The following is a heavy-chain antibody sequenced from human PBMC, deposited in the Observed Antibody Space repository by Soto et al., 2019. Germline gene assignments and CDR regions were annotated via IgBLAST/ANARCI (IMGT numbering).Heavy chain of an antibody. CDR3: ARAGTGGACDY. J-gene: IGHJ4*02. CDR1: GFNFSSYG. D-gene: IGHD6-25*01. CDR2: IWYDGSNK. V-gene: IGHV3-33*01. Sequence: QVQLVESGGGVVQPGRSLRLSCAASGFNFSSYGMHWVRQAPGKGLEWVAVIWYDGSNKYYADSVKGRFTISRDNSKNTLYLQMNSLRAEDTAVYSCARAGTGGACDYWGQGTLVTVSS.